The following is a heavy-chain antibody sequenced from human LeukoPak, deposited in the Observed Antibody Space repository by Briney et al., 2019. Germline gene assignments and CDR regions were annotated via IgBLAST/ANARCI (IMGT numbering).Heavy chain of an antibody. J-gene: IGHJ4*02. D-gene: IGHD4-17*01. Sequence: APVKVSCKASGYTSISYGISWVRQAPGQGREWMGWISAYNGNTNYAHKLQGRVTVTTDTSTSTAYMGRRSLRSDDTAVYYCARAGYYGDYGDYWGQGTLVTVSS. CDR2: ISAYNGNT. V-gene: IGHV1-18*04. CDR1: GYTSISYG. CDR3: ARAGYYGDYGDY.